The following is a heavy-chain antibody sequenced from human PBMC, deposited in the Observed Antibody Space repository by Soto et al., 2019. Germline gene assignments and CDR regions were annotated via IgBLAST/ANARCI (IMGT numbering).Heavy chain of an antibody. D-gene: IGHD3-3*01. J-gene: IGHJ4*02. CDR1: GFTFSRYW. CDR3: ASDLWRGTPTN. V-gene: IGHV3-74*01. CDR2: IKTDGSYT. Sequence: EVQLVESGGGLVQPGGSLRLSCAASGFTFSRYWMHWVRQAPGKGLVWVSRIKTDGSYTNYADAVKGRFTISRDNAKNTLYLQMNSLGAEDTAVYYCASDLWRGTPTNWGQGTLVTVSS.